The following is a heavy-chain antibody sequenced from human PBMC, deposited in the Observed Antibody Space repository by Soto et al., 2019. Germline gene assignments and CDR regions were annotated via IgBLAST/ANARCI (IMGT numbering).Heavy chain of an antibody. D-gene: IGHD2-2*02. CDR2: ISSRSDI. CDR1: GFTFNTYS. J-gene: IGHJ6*02. CDR3: AREYTAWPLAYGLDV. Sequence: GGSLRLSCVGSGFTFNTYSINWVRQAPGKGLEWVSSISSRSDIYYADSVKGRFTISRDNAKNSVSLQMNSLRAEDTAVYYCAREYTAWPLAYGLDVWGQGTTVTVSS. V-gene: IGHV3-21*01.